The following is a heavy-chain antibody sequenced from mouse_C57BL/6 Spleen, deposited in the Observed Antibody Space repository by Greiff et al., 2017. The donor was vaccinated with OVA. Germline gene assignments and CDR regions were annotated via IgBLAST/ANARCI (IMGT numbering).Heavy chain of an antibody. J-gene: IGHJ2*01. D-gene: IGHD1-1*01. CDR2: INPSTGGT. V-gene: IGHV1-42*01. Sequence: EVQLQQSGPELVKPGASVKISCKASGYSFTGYYMNWVKQSPEKSLEWIGEINPSTGGTPYNQKFKAKATLTVDKSSSTAYMQLKSLTSEDSAVYYCALYGSSLYFDYWGQGTTLTVSS. CDR3: ALYGSSLYFDY. CDR1: GYSFTGYY.